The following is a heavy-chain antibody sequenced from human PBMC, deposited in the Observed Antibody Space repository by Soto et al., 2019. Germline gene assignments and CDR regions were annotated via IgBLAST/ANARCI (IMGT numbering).Heavy chain of an antibody. D-gene: IGHD3-22*01. CDR3: AKDELKGWDYYDSSGYQDY. J-gene: IGHJ4*02. V-gene: IGHV3-23*01. CDR2: ISGSGGST. Sequence: HPGGSLRLSCAASGFTFSSYAMSWVRQAPGKGLEWVSAISGSGGSTYYADSVKGRFTISRDNSKNTLYLQMNSLRAEDTAVYYCAKDELKGWDYYDSSGYQDYWGQGTLVTVSS. CDR1: GFTFSSYA.